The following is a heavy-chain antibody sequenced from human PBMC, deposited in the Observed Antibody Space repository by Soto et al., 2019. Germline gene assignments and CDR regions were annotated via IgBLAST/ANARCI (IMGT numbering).Heavy chain of an antibody. CDR1: GGSISSSRYY. CDR3: AREKTPMSPHYFYYGMDV. Sequence: SETLSLTCTVSGGSISSSRYYWDWIRQTPGKGLEWIGNIYYTGSTRYNPSLQSRVTISVDRSKNQFSLKLSSVTAAGTAVYYCAREKTPMSPHYFYYGMDVWGQGTTVTVSS. J-gene: IGHJ6*02. D-gene: IGHD3-9*01. V-gene: IGHV4-39*07. CDR2: IYYTGST.